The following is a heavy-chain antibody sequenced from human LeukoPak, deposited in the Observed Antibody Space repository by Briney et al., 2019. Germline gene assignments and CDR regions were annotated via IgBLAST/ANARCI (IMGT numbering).Heavy chain of an antibody. CDR2: ISGSGGST. CDR1: GFTFSSYS. CDR3: AKVSSLSNY. J-gene: IGHJ4*02. D-gene: IGHD3-10*01. V-gene: IGHV3-23*01. Sequence: GGSPRLSCAASGFTFSSYSMNWVRQAPGKGLEWVSAISGSGGSTYYADSVKGRFTISRDNSKNTLYLQMNGLRAEDTAIYYCAKVSSLSNYWGQGTLVTVSS.